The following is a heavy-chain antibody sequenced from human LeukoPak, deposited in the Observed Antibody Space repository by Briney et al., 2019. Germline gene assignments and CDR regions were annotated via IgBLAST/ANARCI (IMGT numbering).Heavy chain of an antibody. J-gene: IGHJ4*02. V-gene: IGHV5-51*01. CDR1: GFSFTSYW. CDR2: IYPDDSNT. CDR3: ARSLSSSSSVFGY. D-gene: IGHD6-6*01. Sequence: GESLKISCKGSGFSFTSYWIGWVRQMPGKGLEWMGIIYPDDSNTTYSPSFQGQVTISADRSIYSAYLQWTSLKASDTAMYYCARSLSSSSSVFGYWGQGTLVTVSS.